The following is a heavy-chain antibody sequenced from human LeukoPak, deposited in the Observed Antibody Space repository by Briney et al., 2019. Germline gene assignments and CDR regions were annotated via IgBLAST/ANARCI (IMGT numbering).Heavy chain of an antibody. D-gene: IGHD5-18*01. V-gene: IGHV1-8*01. Sequence: ASVKVSCKASGYTFTSYDINWVRQATGQGLEWMGWMNPNSGNTGYVQKFQGRVTMTRNTSISTAYMELSSLRSEDTAVYYCAREIQHRGHHFDPWGQGTLVTVSS. CDR3: AREIQHRGHHFDP. J-gene: IGHJ5*02. CDR1: GYTFTSYD. CDR2: MNPNSGNT.